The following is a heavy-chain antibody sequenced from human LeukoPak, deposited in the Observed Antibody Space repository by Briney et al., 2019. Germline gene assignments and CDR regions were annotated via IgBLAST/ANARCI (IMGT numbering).Heavy chain of an antibody. V-gene: IGHV3-66*01. CDR1: EFSVGSNY. D-gene: IGHD2-2*01. CDR2: IYSGGST. J-gene: IGHJ2*01. CDR3: ARGGCSSTSCYWPWYFDL. Sequence: GGSLRLSCAASEFSVGSNYMTWVRQAPGKGLEWVSLIYSGGSTYYADSVKGRFTISRDNSKNTLYLQMNSLRAEDTAVYYCARGGCSSTSCYWPWYFDLWGRGTLVTVSS.